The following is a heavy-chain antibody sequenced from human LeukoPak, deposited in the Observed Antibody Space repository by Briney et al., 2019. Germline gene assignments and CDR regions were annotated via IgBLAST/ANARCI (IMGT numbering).Heavy chain of an antibody. V-gene: IGHV3-23*01. J-gene: IGHJ4*02. CDR3: AKRDYSDSTTYFPLFDH. Sequence: GGSLRLSCAASGFTFNTYAMSWVRQAPGKGREWVSGISGNGGSTYYADSVKGRFTISRDNSKNTLYLQMNSLRAEDTAVFYCAKRDYSDSTTYFPLFDHWGQGTLVTVSS. CDR2: ISGNGGST. D-gene: IGHD3-22*01. CDR1: GFTFNTYA.